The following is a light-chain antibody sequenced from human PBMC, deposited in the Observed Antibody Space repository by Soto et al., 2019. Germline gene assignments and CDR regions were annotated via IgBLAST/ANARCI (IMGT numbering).Light chain of an antibody. V-gene: IGKV3-20*01. J-gene: IGKJ4*01. Sequence: EIVLTQSPGTLSLSPGERASLSCRASQSVSSSYLAWYQQKPGQAPRLLIYGASSRATGIPDRFSGSGSGTDFTLIISRLEPEDFAVYFCQQYGSSALTFGGGTKV. CDR1: QSVSSSY. CDR2: GAS. CDR3: QQYGSSALT.